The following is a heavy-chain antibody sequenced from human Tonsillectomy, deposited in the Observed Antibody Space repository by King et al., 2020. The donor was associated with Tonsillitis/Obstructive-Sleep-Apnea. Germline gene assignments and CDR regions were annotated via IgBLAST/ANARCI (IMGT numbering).Heavy chain of an antibody. J-gene: IGHJ5*02. D-gene: IGHD3-10*01. CDR2: IYTSGST. CDR1: GGSISSYY. V-gene: IGHV4-4*07. Sequence: VQLRESGPGLVKPSETLSLTCTVSGGSISSYYWSWIRQPAGKGLEWIGRIYTSGSTNYNPSLKSRVTMSVDTSKNQFSLKLSSVTAADTAVYYCARDLIYGSGSYYNSGYNWFDPWGQGTLVTVSS. CDR3: ARDLIYGSGSYYNSGYNWFDP.